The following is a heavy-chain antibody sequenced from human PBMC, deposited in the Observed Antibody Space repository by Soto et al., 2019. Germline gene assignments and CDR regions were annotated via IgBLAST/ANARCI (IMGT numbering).Heavy chain of an antibody. CDR1: GGSISSYY. Sequence: PSETLSLTCTVSGGSISSYYWSWIRQPPGKGLEWIGYIYYSGSTNYNPSLKSRVTISVDTSKNQFSLKLSSVTAADTAVYYCAREVVGYDAHYYYGMDVWGQGTTVTVS. V-gene: IGHV4-59*01. CDR3: AREVVGYDAHYYYGMDV. D-gene: IGHD5-12*01. J-gene: IGHJ6*02. CDR2: IYYSGST.